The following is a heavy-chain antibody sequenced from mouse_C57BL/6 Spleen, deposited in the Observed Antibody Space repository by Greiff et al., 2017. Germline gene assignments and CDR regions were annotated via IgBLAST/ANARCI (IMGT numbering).Heavy chain of an antibody. CDR2: IRNKANGYTT. CDR1: GFTFTDYY. J-gene: IGHJ3*01. D-gene: IGHD1-1*01. Sequence: EVQVVESGGGLVQPGGSLSLSCAASGFTFTDYYMSWVRQPPGKALEWLGFIRNKANGYTTEYSASVKGRFTISRDNSQSILYLQMNALRAEDSATYYCASLYGSSSWFAYWGQGTLVTVSA. CDR3: ASLYGSSSWFAY. V-gene: IGHV7-3*01.